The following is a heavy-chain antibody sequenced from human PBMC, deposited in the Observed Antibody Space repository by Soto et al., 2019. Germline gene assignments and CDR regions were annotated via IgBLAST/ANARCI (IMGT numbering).Heavy chain of an antibody. J-gene: IGHJ5*02. V-gene: IGHV4-34*01. CDR2: INHSGST. CDR3: ARRNGSGRNWFDP. Sequence: SETLSLTCAVYGGSFSGYYCILSRQPPGKGIEWIGEINHSGSTNYNPSLKSRVTISVDTSKNQFSLKLSSVTAADTAVYYCARRNGSGRNWFDPWGQGTLVTGS. CDR1: GGSFSGYY. D-gene: IGHD3-10*01.